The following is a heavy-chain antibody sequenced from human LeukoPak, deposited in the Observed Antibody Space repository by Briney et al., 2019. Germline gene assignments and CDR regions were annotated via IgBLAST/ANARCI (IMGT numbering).Heavy chain of an antibody. D-gene: IGHD6-13*01. CDR2: ISAYNGNT. J-gene: IGHJ4*02. CDR1: GYTFTSYG. Sequence: ASVKVSCKASGYTFTSYGISWVRQAPGQGLEWMGWISAYNGNTNYAQKLQGRVTMTTDTSTSTAYMELRSLRSDDMAVYYCARAAAGTLTTDYWGQGTLVTVSS. V-gene: IGHV1-18*03. CDR3: ARAAAGTLTTDY.